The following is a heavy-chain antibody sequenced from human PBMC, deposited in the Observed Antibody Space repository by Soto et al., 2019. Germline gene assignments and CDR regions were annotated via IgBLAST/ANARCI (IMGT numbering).Heavy chain of an antibody. D-gene: IGHD2-15*01. CDR2: IDPSDSYT. CDR1: GYSFTSYW. V-gene: IGHV5-10-1*01. J-gene: IGHJ5*02. CDR3: ARSRFCSGGSCSDWFDP. Sequence: GESLKISCKGSGYSFTSYWISWVRQMPGKGLEWMGRIDPSDSYTNYSPSFQGHVTISADKSISTAYPQWSSLKASDTAMYYCARSRFCSGGSCSDWFDPWGQGTLVTVSS.